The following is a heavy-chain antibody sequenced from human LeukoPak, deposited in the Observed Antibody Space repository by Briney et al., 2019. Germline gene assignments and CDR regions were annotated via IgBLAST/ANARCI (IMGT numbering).Heavy chain of an antibody. CDR1: GYTFTGYY. CDR3: ATDWIEVFDY. Sequence: GASVKVSCKASGYTFTGYYMHWVRQAPGQGLEWMGRINPNSGGTNYAQKFQGRVTMTEDTSTDTAYMELSSLRSEDTAVYYCATDWIEVFDYWGQGTLVTVSS. D-gene: IGHD2-2*03. V-gene: IGHV1-2*06. CDR2: INPNSGGT. J-gene: IGHJ4*02.